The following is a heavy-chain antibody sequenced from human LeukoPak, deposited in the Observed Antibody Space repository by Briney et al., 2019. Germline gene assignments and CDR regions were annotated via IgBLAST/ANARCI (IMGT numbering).Heavy chain of an antibody. D-gene: IGHD2-15*01. CDR1: GFTFSTYG. CDR3: ARVGIYCSGGSCYSGVNYYYYGMDV. J-gene: IGHJ6*02. V-gene: IGHV3-74*01. CDR2: INSDGSST. Sequence: GGSLRLSCAASGFTFSTYGIHWVRQAPGKGLVWVSRINSDGSSTSYADSVKGRFTISRDNAKNTLYLQMNSLRAEDTAVYYCARVGIYCSGGSCYSGVNYYYYGMDVWGQGTTVTVSS.